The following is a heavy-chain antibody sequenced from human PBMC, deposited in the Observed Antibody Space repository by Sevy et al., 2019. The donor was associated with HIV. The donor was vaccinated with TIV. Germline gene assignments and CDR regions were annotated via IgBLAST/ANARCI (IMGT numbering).Heavy chain of an antibody. Sequence: GGSLRLSCAASGFTFSNYAMNWVRQAPGKGLEWVSYISSGSSTKNYADSVKGRFTISRDNAKNSLYLQMNSLRDEDTAVYYCSRDAYHDSSGSAAFNYWGQGTQVTVPS. J-gene: IGHJ4*02. CDR1: GFTFSNYA. D-gene: IGHD3-22*01. CDR3: SRDAYHDSSGSAAFNY. CDR2: ISSGSSTK. V-gene: IGHV3-48*02.